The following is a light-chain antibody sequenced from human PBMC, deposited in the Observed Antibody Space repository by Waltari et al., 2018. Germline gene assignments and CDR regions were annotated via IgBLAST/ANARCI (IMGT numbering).Light chain of an antibody. Sequence: QSALTQPASVSGSPGQSITISCTGTSSDVGGYNYISWYQHQPGKAPKLIIYEVSNRPSGVSNRFSGSKSGNTASLTISGLQAEDEGDYYCTSYTSSSISHVLFGGGTKLSVL. CDR3: TSYTSSSISHVL. CDR2: EVS. V-gene: IGLV2-14*01. CDR1: SSDVGGYNY. J-gene: IGLJ2*01.